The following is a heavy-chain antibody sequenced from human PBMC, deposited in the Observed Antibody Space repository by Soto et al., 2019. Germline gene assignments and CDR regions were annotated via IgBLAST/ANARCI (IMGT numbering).Heavy chain of an antibody. CDR1: GFTFSSFW. D-gene: IGHD3-16*01. V-gene: IGHV3-7*05. Sequence: EVQLVESGGDLVQPGGSLRLSCAASGFTFSSFWMTWVRQAPGKGLEWVANINQDGSEKHYVYSVKGRFTISRDNAKNSLYLQMNSLSAEDTAGYYCANGGHVDYCGQGTLVTVSS. J-gene: IGHJ4*02. CDR2: INQDGSEK. CDR3: ANGGHVDY.